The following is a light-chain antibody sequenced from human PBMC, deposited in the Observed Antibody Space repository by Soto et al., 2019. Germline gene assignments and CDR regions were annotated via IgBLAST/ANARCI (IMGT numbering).Light chain of an antibody. Sequence: DIQLTQSPSFLSASIGDRVTITCRASQGISSYLACYQQKPGKAPNLLIYAAFTLQSGVPSRVSGSRSGKEFTLTISSLQPEDFATYYCQQVSTYPITFGQGTRLEIK. CDR3: QQVSTYPIT. J-gene: IGKJ5*01. CDR1: QGISSY. V-gene: IGKV1-9*01. CDR2: AAF.